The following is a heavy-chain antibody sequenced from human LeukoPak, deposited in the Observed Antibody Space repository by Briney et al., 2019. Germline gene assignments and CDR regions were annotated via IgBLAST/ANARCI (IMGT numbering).Heavy chain of an antibody. V-gene: IGHV3-23*01. CDR3: AMGGDITTSQFDY. CDR2: ISGSGGST. CDR1: GFTFSSYA. Sequence: GGSLRLSCAASGFTFSSYAMSWVRQAPGKGLEWVSAISGSGGSTYYADSVKGRFTISRDNSKNTLYLQMNSLRAEDTAVYYCAMGGDITTSQFDYWGQGTLVTVSS. D-gene: IGHD5-12*01. J-gene: IGHJ4*02.